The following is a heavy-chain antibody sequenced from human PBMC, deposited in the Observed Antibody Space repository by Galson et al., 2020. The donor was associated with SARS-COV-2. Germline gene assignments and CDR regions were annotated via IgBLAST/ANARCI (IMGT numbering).Heavy chain of an antibody. Sequence: SETLSLTCTVSGGSISSSSYYWGWIRQPPGKGLEWIGSIFYSGSSHYNPSLKSRVTISVDTSKNQFSLRLSSVTAADTAVYYCAREVVAAAGLWFDPWGQGTLVTVSS. J-gene: IGHJ5*02. CDR2: IFYSGSS. V-gene: IGHV4-39*07. D-gene: IGHD6-13*01. CDR1: GGSISSSSYY. CDR3: AREVVAAAGLWFDP.